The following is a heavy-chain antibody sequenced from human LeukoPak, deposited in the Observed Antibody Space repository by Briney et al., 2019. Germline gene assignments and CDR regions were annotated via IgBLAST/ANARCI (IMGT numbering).Heavy chain of an antibody. J-gene: IGHJ4*02. CDR1: GFTFNIYA. V-gene: IGHV3-30-3*01. CDR3: ARGTGSGSFLIDY. D-gene: IGHD3-10*01. Sequence: PGRSLRLSCAASGFTFNIYAMHWVRQAPGKGLEWVAFISDDGSRTYYSNSVKGQFTISRDYSRKTLFVQMNSLRPEDTAMYYCARGTGSGSFLIDYWGQGTLVTVSS. CDR2: ISDDGSRT.